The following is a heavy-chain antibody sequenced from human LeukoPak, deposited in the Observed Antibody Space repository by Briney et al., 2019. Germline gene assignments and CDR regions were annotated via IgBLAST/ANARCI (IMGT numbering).Heavy chain of an antibody. V-gene: IGHV3-23*01. CDR1: GFTFSSYA. CDR2: IGGSGGST. Sequence: GGSLRLSCAASGFTFSSYAMSWVRQAPGKGLEWVSAIGGSGGSTYYADSVKGRFTISRDNSKNTLYLQMNSLRAEDTAVYYCAKDRGYSYGSPDYWGQGTLVTVSS. CDR3: AKDRGYSYGSPDY. J-gene: IGHJ4*02. D-gene: IGHD5-18*01.